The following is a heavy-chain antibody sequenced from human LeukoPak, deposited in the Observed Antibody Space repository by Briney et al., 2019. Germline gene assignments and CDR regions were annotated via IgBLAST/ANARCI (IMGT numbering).Heavy chain of an antibody. CDR2: IIPILGIA. J-gene: IGHJ4*02. CDR3: ARGGVGGSSGSYG. V-gene: IGHV1-69*04. Sequence: GASVKVSCKASGGTFSSYAISWVRQAPGQGLEWMGRIIPILGIANYAQKFQGRVTITADKSTSTAYMELSSLRSEDTAVYYCARGGVGGSSGSYGWGQGTLVTVSS. D-gene: IGHD1-26*01. CDR1: GGTFSSYA.